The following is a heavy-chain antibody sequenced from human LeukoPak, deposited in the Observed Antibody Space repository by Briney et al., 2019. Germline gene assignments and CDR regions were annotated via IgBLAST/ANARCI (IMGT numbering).Heavy chain of an antibody. V-gene: IGHV1-18*01. D-gene: IGHD3-16*01. CDR3: AIELGEWGVFDF. CDR1: GNILTTYA. CDR2: IRPYNGDT. Sequence: ASVKVSCKASGNILTTYAVSSVRQAPGQGLECMGWIRPYNGDTNYLQTLQGRVTMTTDTSTSTAYMELRSLTSDDTAVYYCAIELGEWGVFDFWGQGTLVTVSS. J-gene: IGHJ4*02.